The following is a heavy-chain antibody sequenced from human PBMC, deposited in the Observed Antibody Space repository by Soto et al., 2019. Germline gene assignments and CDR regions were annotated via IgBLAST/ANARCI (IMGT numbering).Heavy chain of an antibody. D-gene: IGHD2-8*01. CDR2: ITWSSGST. Sequence: SLRLSGSASGSTFGGYTMYCVRQAPGMCLGSTPAITWSSGSTAYAGSVNCRFTLFRDNAKNSLYLHMNCQRAEFTALYYCTKAAACSDGVCTTWSKYCKHWGQETL. V-gene: IGHV3-9*01. CDR3: TKAAACSDGVCTTWSKYCKH. J-gene: IGHJ1*01. CDR1: GSTFGGYT.